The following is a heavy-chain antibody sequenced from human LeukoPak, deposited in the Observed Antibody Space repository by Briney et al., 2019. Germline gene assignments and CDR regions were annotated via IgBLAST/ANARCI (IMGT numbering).Heavy chain of an antibody. CDR1: GFTFSSYG. CDR3: AKEYCGGDCLPPIDAFGI. V-gene: IGHV3-23*01. D-gene: IGHD2-21*02. CDR2: ISGSGGST. J-gene: IGHJ3*02. Sequence: PGGSLRLSCAASGFTFSSYGMSWVRQAPGKGLEWVSAISGSGGSTYYADSVKGRFTISRDNSKNTLYLQMNSLRAEDTAVYYCAKEYCGGDCLPPIDAFGIWGQGTMATVSS.